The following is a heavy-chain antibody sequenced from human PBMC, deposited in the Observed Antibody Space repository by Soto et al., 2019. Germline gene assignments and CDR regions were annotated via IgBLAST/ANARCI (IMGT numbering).Heavy chain of an antibody. V-gene: IGHV1-2*02. CDR1: GYTFIGYC. CDR2: INPNSGAT. Sequence: ASVKVSCKASGYTFIGYCMHWVRQAPGQGLEWMGWINPNSGATNYAQKFQGRVTMTGDTSSSTVYMELSRLRSDDTAVYYCARDFDLEYTTSSFWFGPWGQGTLVTVSS. J-gene: IGHJ5*02. CDR3: ARDFDLEYTTSSFWFGP. D-gene: IGHD6-6*01.